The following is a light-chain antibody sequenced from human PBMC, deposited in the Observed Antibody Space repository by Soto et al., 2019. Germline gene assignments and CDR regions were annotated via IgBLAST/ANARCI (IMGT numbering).Light chain of an antibody. CDR3: QQYTNYWT. V-gene: IGKV1-5*03. CDR2: KAS. Sequence: DIQMTQSPSTLSASVGDRVTITCRASQSCGTSLAWYQQRPGKAPNLLIYKASTLESGVPSRFSGSGSGTEFTLTISSVQPDDFATYYCQQYTNYWTFGQGTKVEIK. CDR1: QSCGTS. J-gene: IGKJ1*01.